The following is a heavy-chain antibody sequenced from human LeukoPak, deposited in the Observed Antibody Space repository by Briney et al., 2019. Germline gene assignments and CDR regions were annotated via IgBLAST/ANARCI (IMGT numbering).Heavy chain of an antibody. D-gene: IGHD1-1*01. Sequence: GESLKISCKGSGYSFTSYWIGWVRQMPWKGLELMGLIYPGDSDTRYSTSFQGQVTISADKSISTAYLQWSSLKASDNAMYYCARRGNWNDDGDYWGQGTLVTVSS. J-gene: IGHJ4*02. V-gene: IGHV5-51*01. CDR3: ARRGNWNDDGDY. CDR1: GYSFTSYW. CDR2: IYPGDSDT.